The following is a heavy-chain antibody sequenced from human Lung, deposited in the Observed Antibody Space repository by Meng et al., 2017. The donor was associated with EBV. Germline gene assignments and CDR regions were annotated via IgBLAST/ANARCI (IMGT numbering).Heavy chain of an antibody. CDR2: TNEDGGIT. D-gene: IGHD5-24*01. Sequence: VQLVEAGVALVQPGGSLRLSVAVSGFRFSRYWMHWVRQVPGKGLVWVSRTNEDGGITNYADSVKGRFTISRDNTKNTLYLQMNSLRAEDTAMYFCSRDLVGADDVWGRGTLVTVSS. V-gene: IGHV3-74*01. J-gene: IGHJ4*02. CDR3: SRDLVGADDV. CDR1: GFRFSRYW.